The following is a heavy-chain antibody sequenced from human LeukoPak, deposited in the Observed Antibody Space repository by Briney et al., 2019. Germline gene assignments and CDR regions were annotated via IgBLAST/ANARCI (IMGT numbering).Heavy chain of an antibody. D-gene: IGHD1-26*01. Sequence: ASVKVSCKTSAYTFTNYGISWVRQAPGQGLEWMGWISAYNGYTKYAQKLQGRVTMTTDTSTSTAYMELRSLRSDGTAVYYCARWAGASYYLDYWGQGTLVTVSS. CDR1: AYTFTNYG. V-gene: IGHV1-18*01. CDR2: ISAYNGYT. J-gene: IGHJ4*02. CDR3: ARWAGASYYLDY.